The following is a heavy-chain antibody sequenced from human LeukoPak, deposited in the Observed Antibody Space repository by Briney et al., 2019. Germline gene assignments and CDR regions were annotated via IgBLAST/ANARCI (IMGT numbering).Heavy chain of an antibody. CDR1: GYIFSDYA. CDR2: INAGNGKT. CDR3: ARARWTSTGTTYYLDH. J-gene: IGHJ4*02. D-gene: IGHD4-17*01. Sequence: GASVKVSCKASGYIFSDYAIQWVRQAPGQGLEWMGWINAGNGKTKYSQKFQDRVTITRDTSASTAYLELSGLRFEDTAVYFCARARWTSTGTTYYLDHWGQGTLATVSS. V-gene: IGHV1-3*01.